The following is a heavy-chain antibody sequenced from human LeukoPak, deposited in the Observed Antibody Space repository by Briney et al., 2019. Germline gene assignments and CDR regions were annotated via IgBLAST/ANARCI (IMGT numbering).Heavy chain of an antibody. CDR2: ISAYNGNT. D-gene: IGHD4-17*01. Sequence: ASVKVSCKASGYTFTSYGISWVRQAPGQGLEWMGWISAYNGNTNYAQKLQGRVTMTTDTSTSTAYMDLRRLRSDDTALYYCAVDYGDYVAYFQHWGQGTLVTVSS. J-gene: IGHJ1*01. CDR1: GYTFTSYG. V-gene: IGHV1-18*01. CDR3: AVDYGDYVAYFQH.